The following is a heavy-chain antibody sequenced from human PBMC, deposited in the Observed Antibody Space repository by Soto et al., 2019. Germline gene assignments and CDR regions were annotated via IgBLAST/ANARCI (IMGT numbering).Heavy chain of an antibody. CDR1: GFTFSNYW. J-gene: IGHJ4*02. CDR2: IKSDGSST. D-gene: IGHD2-15*01. Sequence: EVQLVESRGGLVQPGGSLRLTCAASGFTFSNYWMHWVRQAPGKGLVWVSRIKSDGSSTDYADSVKGRFTISRDNAKNTLYLQMNSLRAQDTAVYYCASPTPAGYWGQGTLVTVSS. CDR3: ASPTPAGY. V-gene: IGHV3-74*01.